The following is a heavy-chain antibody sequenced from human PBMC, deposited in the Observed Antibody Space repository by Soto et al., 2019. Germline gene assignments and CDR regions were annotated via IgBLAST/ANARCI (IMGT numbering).Heavy chain of an antibody. V-gene: IGHV3-73*01. D-gene: IGHD4-17*01. J-gene: IGHJ4*02. CDR2: IRSKANRYAT. Sequence: EVQLVESGGGWVQPGGSLKLSCAASGFTFSASAMHWVRQASGKGLEWVGRIRSKANRYATAYAASVKGRFTISRDDSKNTAYLQMSSLKAADTSVCYCTMTTVTTSGYWGQGTLVTVSS. CDR3: TMTTVTTSGY. CDR1: GFTFSASA.